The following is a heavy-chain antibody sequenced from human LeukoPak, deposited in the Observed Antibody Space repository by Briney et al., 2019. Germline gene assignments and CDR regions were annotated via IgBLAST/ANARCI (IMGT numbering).Heavy chain of an antibody. CDR1: GFTLSSYE. V-gene: IGHV3-74*01. J-gene: IGHJ4*02. Sequence: PGGSLRLSCAASGFTLSSYEMHWVRQATGKGLVWVSRISSDGSRAGYADSVKGRFTISRDNAKNTLYLQMNSLRAEDTAIYYCARELPREVTLDYWGQGTLVTVSS. CDR2: ISSDGSRA. CDR3: ARELPREVTLDY. D-gene: IGHD2-21*02.